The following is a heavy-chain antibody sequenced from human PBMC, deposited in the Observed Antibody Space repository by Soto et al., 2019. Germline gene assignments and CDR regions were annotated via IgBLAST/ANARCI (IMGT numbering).Heavy chain of an antibody. Sequence: QVQLVQSGAEVKKPGSSVKISCTASGETFNNRIFTWVRRAPGQGLEWMGRVIPLLDSSNYAQKFQDRATITADKSTNTAYLKLSGLKSEDSAIYYCASGKTQMTQDRMGFYYYMDVWGKGTTVTVSS. CDR3: ASGKTQMTQDRMGFYYYMDV. D-gene: IGHD2-15*01. V-gene: IGHV1-69*08. CDR1: GETFNNRI. CDR2: VIPLLDSS. J-gene: IGHJ6*03.